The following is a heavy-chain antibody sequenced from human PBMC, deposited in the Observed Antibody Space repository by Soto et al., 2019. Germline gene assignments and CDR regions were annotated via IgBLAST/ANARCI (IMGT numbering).Heavy chain of an antibody. D-gene: IGHD2-8*01. CDR2: IYYSGST. Sequence: SETLSLTCTGSGGSISSRSYYWGWIRQAPGKGLEWIGRIYYSGSTYYNPSLKSRITISVDTSKNQFSLKLSSVTAADTALYYCSKYGGPAYCNNPASSAKPSLSRGRAPPVT. CDR1: GGSISSRSYY. CDR3: SKYGGPAYCNNPASSAKPSLS. V-gene: IGHV4-39*01. J-gene: IGHJ4*02.